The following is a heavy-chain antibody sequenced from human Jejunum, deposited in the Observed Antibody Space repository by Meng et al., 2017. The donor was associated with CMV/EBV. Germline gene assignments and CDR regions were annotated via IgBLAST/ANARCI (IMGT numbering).Heavy chain of an antibody. D-gene: IGHD2-8*01. CDR1: GVSVNSYY. Sequence: CTVSGVSVNSYYWSWIRQPPGKPLEWLGSIYYVGSTSYNPSLKNRLTLSIDRSRNEFSLELRSVTAADTAVYFCARNRTDNAAFDVWGRGTLVTVSS. CDR2: IYYVGST. J-gene: IGHJ3*01. V-gene: IGHV4-59*02. CDR3: ARNRTDNAAFDV.